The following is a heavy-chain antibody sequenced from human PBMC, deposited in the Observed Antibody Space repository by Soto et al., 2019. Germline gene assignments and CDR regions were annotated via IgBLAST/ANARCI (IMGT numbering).Heavy chain of an antibody. CDR1: VASISSRSSY. CDR3: ATKRGIAVGGSFDH. V-gene: IGHV4-39*01. Sequence: SETLSLTCIVSVASISSRSSYWGWIRQPPGKGLEWVGTFYSGSTYNNPSLKSRVTISVDTSKNQFSLELSPVAAEDTAIYYCATKRGIAVGGSFDHWGQGTLVTVSS. D-gene: IGHD6-13*01. J-gene: IGHJ5*02. CDR2: FYSGST.